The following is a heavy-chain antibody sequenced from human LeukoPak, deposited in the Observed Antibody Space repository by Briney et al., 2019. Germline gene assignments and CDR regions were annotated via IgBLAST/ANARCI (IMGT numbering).Heavy chain of an antibody. Sequence: PGGSLRLSCAASGFTFSSYGMHWVRQAPGKGLEWVAGIWYDGSNKYYADSVKGRFTISRDNSKNTLYLQMHILRAEDTAVYYCARGGTYYDFWSGYSYYYGMDVWGQGTTVTVSS. CDR1: GFTFSSYG. CDR3: ARGGTYYDFWSGYSYYYGMDV. J-gene: IGHJ6*02. D-gene: IGHD3-3*01. V-gene: IGHV3-33*01. CDR2: IWYDGSNK.